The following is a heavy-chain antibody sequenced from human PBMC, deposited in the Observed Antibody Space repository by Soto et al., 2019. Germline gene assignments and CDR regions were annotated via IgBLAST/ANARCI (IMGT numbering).Heavy chain of an antibody. J-gene: IGHJ4*02. CDR2: IYSGGST. CDR3: ARVSRYDSSGYLDY. V-gene: IGHV3-53*01. D-gene: IGHD3-22*01. CDR1: GFTVSSNY. Sequence: PGGSLRLSCAASGFTVSSNYMSWVRQAPGKGLEWVSVIYSGGSTYYADSVKGRFTISRDNSKNTLYLQMNSLRAEDTAVYYCARVSRYDSSGYLDYWGQGTLVTVSS.